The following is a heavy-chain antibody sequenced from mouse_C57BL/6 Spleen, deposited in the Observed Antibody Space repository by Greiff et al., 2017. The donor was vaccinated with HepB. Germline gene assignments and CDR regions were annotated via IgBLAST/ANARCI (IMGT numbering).Heavy chain of an antibody. CDR1: GYTFTDYY. V-gene: IGHV1-76*01. Sequence: VQLQQSGAELVRPGASVKLSCKASGYTFTDYYINWVKQRPGQGLEWIARIYPGSGNTYYNEKFKGKATLTAEKSSSTAYMQLSSLTSEDSAVYFCARGTTVVATRFAYWGQGTLVTVSA. D-gene: IGHD1-1*01. J-gene: IGHJ3*01. CDR3: ARGTTVVATRFAY. CDR2: IYPGSGNT.